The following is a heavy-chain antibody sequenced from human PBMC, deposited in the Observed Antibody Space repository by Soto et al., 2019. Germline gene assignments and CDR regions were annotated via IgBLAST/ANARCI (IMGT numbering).Heavy chain of an antibody. V-gene: IGHV4-31*03. CDR3: AREAYYYDSSGYYVSAFDP. D-gene: IGHD3-22*01. CDR2: IYDSGNT. CDR1: GGSISSGGYY. Sequence: QVQLQESGPGLVKPSQTLSLTCTVSGGSISSGGYYWTWIRQHPGKGLEWIGYIYDSGNTYYNPSLKSRVTISVDTSKKQFSLNLSSVTAADTAVYYCAREAYYYDSSGYYVSAFDPWGQGTLVTVSS. J-gene: IGHJ5*02.